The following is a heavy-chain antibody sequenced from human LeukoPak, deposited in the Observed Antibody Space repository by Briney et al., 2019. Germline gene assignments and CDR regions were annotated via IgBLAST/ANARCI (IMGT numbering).Heavy chain of an antibody. CDR2: ISGSGGST. V-gene: IGHV3-23*01. CDR3: TIRTALVVD. Sequence: GGSLRLSCAVSGFTFSSYAMNWVRQAPGKGLEWVSAISGSGGSTYYADSVKGRFTISRDNSKNTLYLQMDSLRAEDTAVYYCTIRTALVVDWGQGTLVTVSS. D-gene: IGHD2-8*02. CDR1: GFTFSSYA. J-gene: IGHJ4*02.